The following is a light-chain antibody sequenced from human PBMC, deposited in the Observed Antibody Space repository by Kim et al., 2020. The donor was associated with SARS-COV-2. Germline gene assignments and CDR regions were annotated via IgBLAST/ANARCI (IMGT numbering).Light chain of an antibody. CDR2: GAS. CDR3: QQYDKWPLA. Sequence: VAPGESSTLSCRASQGVSSKLAWYQQEPGQSPRLLIYGASTRATGIPARFSGSGSGTEFTLTISGLQAEDYAVYYCQQYDKWPLAFGGRTKVDI. V-gene: IGKV3-15*01. J-gene: IGKJ4*01. CDR1: QGVSSK.